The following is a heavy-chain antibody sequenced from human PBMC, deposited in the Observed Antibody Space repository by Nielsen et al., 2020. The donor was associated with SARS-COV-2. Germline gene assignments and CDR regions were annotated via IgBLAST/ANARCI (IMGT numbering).Heavy chain of an antibody. V-gene: IGHV3-30-3*01. CDR2: ISYDGSNK. J-gene: IGHJ5*02. CDR3: ARALSGSLNWFDP. CDR1: GFTFSSYA. Sequence: GESLKISYAASGFTFSSYAMHWVRQAPGKGLEWVAVISYDGSNKYYADSVKGRFTISRDNSKNTLYLQMNSLRAEDTAVYYCARALSGSLNWFDPWGQGTLVTVSS. D-gene: IGHD1-26*01.